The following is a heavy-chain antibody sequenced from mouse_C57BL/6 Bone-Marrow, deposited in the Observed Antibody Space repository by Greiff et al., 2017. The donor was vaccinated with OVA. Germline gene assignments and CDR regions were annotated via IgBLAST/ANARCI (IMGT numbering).Heavy chain of an antibody. Sequence: EVQLVESGGGLVQPGGSMKLSCVASGFTFSNYWMNWVRQSPEKGLEWVAQIRLKSDNYATHYAESVKGRFTISRDDSKSSVYLQMNNLRAEDTGIYYCTSNWAWFAYWGQGTLVTVSA. CDR3: TSNWAWFAY. J-gene: IGHJ3*01. D-gene: IGHD4-1*01. CDR2: IRLKSDNYAT. V-gene: IGHV6-3*01. CDR1: GFTFSNYW.